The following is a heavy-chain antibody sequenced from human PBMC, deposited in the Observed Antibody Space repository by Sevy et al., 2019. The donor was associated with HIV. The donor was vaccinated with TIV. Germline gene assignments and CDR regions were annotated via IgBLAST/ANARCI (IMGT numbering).Heavy chain of an antibody. CDR2: IYKTGST. Sequence: SETLSLSCSVSGGSVSSGTYYWSWIRQPPGKGLEWIGHIYKTGSTNYKFSLQSRVTISVDTSTNQFSLRLRSVKAADTAVYYCARVLRGQLWYSGSLGGYYYHMDVWGKGTTVTVSS. V-gene: IGHV4-61*01. CDR1: GGSVSSGTYY. J-gene: IGHJ6*03. D-gene: IGHD3-16*01. CDR3: ARVLRGQLWYSGSLGGYYYHMDV.